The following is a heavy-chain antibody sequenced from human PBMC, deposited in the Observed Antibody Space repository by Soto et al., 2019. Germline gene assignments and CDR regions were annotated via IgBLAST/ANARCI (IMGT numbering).Heavy chain of an antibody. Sequence: GGSLRLSCLASGFSFNSFNMNWIRRAPGRGLEWGASISVSGDNIYYGDSVQGRFTISRDNYKRSVFLDLSSLRVEDTAVYYCARDLGLLKSLFDYWGQGTLVTVS. D-gene: IGHD3-16*01. V-gene: IGHV3-21*01. CDR3: ARDLGLLKSLFDY. CDR2: ISVSGDNI. CDR1: GFSFNSFN. J-gene: IGHJ4*02.